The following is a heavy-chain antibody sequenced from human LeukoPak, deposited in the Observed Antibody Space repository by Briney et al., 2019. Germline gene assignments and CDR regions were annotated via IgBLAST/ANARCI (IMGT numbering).Heavy chain of an antibody. Sequence: GESLKISCKGSGYNFNSYWIGWVRQMPGKGLEWMGIIYPSDSDTRYSPSFEGQVTISADKPISTAYLQWSSLKASDTAMYYCARLNYDILTGYSGYGMDVWGQGTTVTVSS. V-gene: IGHV5-51*01. CDR3: ARLNYDILTGYSGYGMDV. J-gene: IGHJ6*02. CDR2: IYPSDSDT. CDR1: GYNFNSYW. D-gene: IGHD3-9*01.